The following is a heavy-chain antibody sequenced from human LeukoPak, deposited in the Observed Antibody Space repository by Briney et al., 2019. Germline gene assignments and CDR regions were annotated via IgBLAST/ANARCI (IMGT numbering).Heavy chain of an antibody. CDR3: ARGADILTGYYYYGMDV. V-gene: IGHV4-59*01. Sequence: SETLSLTCTVSGGSISSYYWSWIRQPPGKGLEWIGYIYYSGSTNYNPPLKSRVTISVDTSKNQFSLKLSSVTAADTAVYYCARGADILTGYYYYGMDVWGQGTTVTVSS. D-gene: IGHD3-9*01. CDR2: IYYSGST. J-gene: IGHJ6*02. CDR1: GGSISSYY.